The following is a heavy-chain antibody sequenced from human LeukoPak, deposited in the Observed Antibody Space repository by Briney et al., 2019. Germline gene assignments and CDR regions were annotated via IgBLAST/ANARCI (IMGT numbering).Heavy chain of an antibody. V-gene: IGHV1-58*01. CDR1: GFTFTSSA. J-gene: IGHJ4*02. CDR2: IVVGSGNT. Sequence: GTSVKVSCKASGFTFTSSAVQWVRQARGQRLEWIGWIVVGSGNTNYAQKFQERVTITRDMSTSTAYMELSSLRSEDTAVYYCAAEASGGSSYSYFDYWGQGTLVTVSP. D-gene: IGHD2-15*01. CDR3: AAEASGGSSYSYFDY.